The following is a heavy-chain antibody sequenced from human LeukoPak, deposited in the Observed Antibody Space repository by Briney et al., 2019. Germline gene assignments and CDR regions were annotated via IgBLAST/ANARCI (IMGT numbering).Heavy chain of an antibody. J-gene: IGHJ4*02. V-gene: IGHV5-51*01. CDR1: GYSFTSFC. CDR2: IYPGDSDT. CDR3: AIGGDRFDY. Sequence: GESLKISCKGSGYSFTSFCIGWVPHMPGKGLEWMGVIYPGDSDTRYSPSFQGQVTNSADKSISTAYLQWTSLKASDTAMYYCAIGGDRFDYWGQGTLVTVSS. D-gene: IGHD2-21*01.